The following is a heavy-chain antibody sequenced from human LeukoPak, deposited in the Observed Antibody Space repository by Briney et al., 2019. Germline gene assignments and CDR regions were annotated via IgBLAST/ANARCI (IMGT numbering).Heavy chain of an antibody. CDR1: GGTFSSYA. J-gene: IGHJ6*03. V-gene: IGHV1-69*05. Sequence: GSSVKVSCKASGGTFSSYAISWVRQAPGQGLEWMGGIIPIFGTANYAQKFQGRVTITTDESTSTAYMELSSLRSEDTAVYYCASVSASYYYYYYMDVWGKGTTVTVSS. CDR3: ASVSASYYYYYYMDV. CDR2: IIPIFGTA.